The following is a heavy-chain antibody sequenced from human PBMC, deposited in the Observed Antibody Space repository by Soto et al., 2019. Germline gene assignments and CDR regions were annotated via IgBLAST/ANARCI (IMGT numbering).Heavy chain of an antibody. J-gene: IGHJ6*02. V-gene: IGHV3-23*01. Sequence: GGSLRLSCAASGFTFSSYAMNWVRHAPGTGLEWVSAISGSGGSTYYADSVKGGFTIARDNSKNTLYLQMNSLRAEDTAVYYCAKDDYGAPGDYYFGMDVWGQGTTVTVSS. CDR2: ISGSGGST. D-gene: IGHD4-17*01. CDR3: AKDDYGAPGDYYFGMDV. CDR1: GFTFSSYA.